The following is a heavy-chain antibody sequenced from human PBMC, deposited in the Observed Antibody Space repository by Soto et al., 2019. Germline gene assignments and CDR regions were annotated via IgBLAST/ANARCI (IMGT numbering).Heavy chain of an antibody. V-gene: IGHV3-21*01. D-gene: IGHD2-15*01. CDR3: ARGVVVVDDYYYYTDV. CDR2: ISSSSSYI. J-gene: IGHJ6*03. CDR1: GFTFSSYN. Sequence: GGSLRLSCAASGFTFSSYNMNWVRQAPGKGLEWVSSISSSSSYIYYADSVKGRFTISRDNAKNSLYLQMNSLRAEDTAVYYCARGVVVVDDYYYYTDVWGKGTTVTVSS.